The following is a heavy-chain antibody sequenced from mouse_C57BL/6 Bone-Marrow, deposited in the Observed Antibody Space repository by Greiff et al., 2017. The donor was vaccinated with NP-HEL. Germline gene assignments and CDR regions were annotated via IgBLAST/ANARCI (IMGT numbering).Heavy chain of an antibody. CDR3: ARDYYALRAWFAY. CDR1: GFTFSSYA. J-gene: IGHJ3*01. V-gene: IGHV5-4*01. Sequence: EVKVVESGGGLVKPGGSLKLSCAASGFTFSSYAMSWVRQTPEKRLEWVATISDGGSYTYYPDNVKGRFTISRDNAKNNLYLQMSHLKSEDTAMYYWARDYYALRAWFAYWGQGTLVTVSA. D-gene: IGHD1-1*01. CDR2: ISDGGSYT.